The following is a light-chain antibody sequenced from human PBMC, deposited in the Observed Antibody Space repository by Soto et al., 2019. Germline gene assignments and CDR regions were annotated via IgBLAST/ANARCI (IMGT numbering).Light chain of an antibody. J-gene: IGKJ1*01. V-gene: IGKV3-15*01. CDR2: GAS. CDR3: HQYNNWPPWT. Sequence: EIVMTLSPATLSVSPRERATLSSRASQSVSSNVAWYQQKPGQAPRLLIYGASTRATGIPARFSGSGSGTEFTLTISSLQSEDYAVYYCHQYNNWPPWTFGQGTKVDIK. CDR1: QSVSSN.